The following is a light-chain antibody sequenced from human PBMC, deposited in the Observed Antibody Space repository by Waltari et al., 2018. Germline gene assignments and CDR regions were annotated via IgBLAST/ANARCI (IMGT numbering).Light chain of an antibody. J-gene: IGLJ1*01. Sequence: SYVLTQPPSVSVAPGKTASITCGGNNIESKSVHWYQQKPGQAPILVISYDSDRPSGIPERFSGSNSGNTATLTSGRVEAGDEADYYCQVWDANTDPGVFGTGTEVTVL. CDR1: NIESKS. V-gene: IGLV3-21*04. CDR2: YDS. CDR3: QVWDANTDPGV.